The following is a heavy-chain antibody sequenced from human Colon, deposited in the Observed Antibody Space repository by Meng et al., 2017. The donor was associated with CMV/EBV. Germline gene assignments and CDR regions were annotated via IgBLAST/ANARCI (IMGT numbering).Heavy chain of an antibody. CDR2: MCYSGDT. CDR1: GGSTISYC. CDR3: ALRGSAAGTFQH. Sequence: HLQESALGLGKPSRTLPLTGTVPGGSTISYCWSWIRQPPGKGLEWIGYMCYSGDTNYNPSLRSRVTISGDTSKNQFSLKLNSVTAADTAVYYCALRGSAAGTFQHWGQGTLVTVSS. J-gene: IGHJ1*01. D-gene: IGHD6-13*01. V-gene: IGHV4-59*01.